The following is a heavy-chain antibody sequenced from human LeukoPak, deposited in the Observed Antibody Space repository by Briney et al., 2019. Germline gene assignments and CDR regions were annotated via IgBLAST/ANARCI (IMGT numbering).Heavy chain of an antibody. V-gene: IGHV3-7*01. CDR1: GFTFSSYW. CDR3: ATGYATSRNDAFDI. J-gene: IGHJ3*02. Sequence: GGSLRLSCAASGFTFSSYWMSWVGQAPGKGLEWVANIKQDGSEKYYVGSVKGRFTISRDNAKNSLYLQMNSLRAEDTAVYYCATGYATSRNDAFDIWGQGTMVTVSS. CDR2: IKQDGSEK. D-gene: IGHD2-2*01.